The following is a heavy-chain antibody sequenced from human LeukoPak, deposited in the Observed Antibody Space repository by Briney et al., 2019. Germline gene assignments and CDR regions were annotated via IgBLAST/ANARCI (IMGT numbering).Heavy chain of an antibody. CDR3: ANLRLLGFDS. CDR1: GFTFSSYG. D-gene: IGHD2-21*02. CDR2: ISYDGSNK. V-gene: IGHV3-30*18. Sequence: GGSLRLSCAASGFTFSSYGMHWVRQAPGKGLEWVAVISYDGSNKYYADSVKGRFTISRDNAKNSLYLQMNSLRAEDTAVYYCANLRLLGFDSWGQGTLVTVSS. J-gene: IGHJ4*02.